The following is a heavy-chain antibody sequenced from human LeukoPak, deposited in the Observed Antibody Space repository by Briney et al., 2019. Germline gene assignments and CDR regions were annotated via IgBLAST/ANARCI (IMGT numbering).Heavy chain of an antibody. V-gene: IGHV3-33*06. CDR3: TKDKGGVSWPDAFDL. J-gene: IGHJ3*01. CDR2: IWNDGGNK. D-gene: IGHD2-15*01. CDR1: GFTFSSYG. Sequence: PGGSLRLSCAASGFTFSSYGMHWVRQAPGKGLEWMAVIWNDGGNKYYADSVKGRFTIPRDNSKNTLYLQMKSLRDEDTAVYYCTKDKGGVSWPDAFDLWPQETIVSVSS.